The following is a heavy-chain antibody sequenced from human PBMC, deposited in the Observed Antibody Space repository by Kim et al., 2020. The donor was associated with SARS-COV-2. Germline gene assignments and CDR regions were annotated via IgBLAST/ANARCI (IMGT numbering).Heavy chain of an antibody. CDR1: GFTFSSYA. CDR3: VNLAVAGPHQTDY. D-gene: IGHD6-19*01. V-gene: IGHV3-64D*06. CDR2: ISSNGGST. Sequence: GGSLRLSCSASGFTFSSYAMHWVRQAPGKGLEYVSAISSNGGSTYYADSVKGRFTISRDNSKNTLYLQMSSLRAEDTAVYYCVNLAVAGPHQTDYWGQGTLVTVSS. J-gene: IGHJ4*02.